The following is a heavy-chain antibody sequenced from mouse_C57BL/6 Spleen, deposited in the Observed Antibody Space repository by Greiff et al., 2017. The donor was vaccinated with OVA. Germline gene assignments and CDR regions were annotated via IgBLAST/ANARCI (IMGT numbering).Heavy chain of an antibody. J-gene: IGHJ1*03. CDR3: ASQGGQYFDV. CDR2: ISSGGSYT. Sequence: EVKVVESGGDLVKPGGSLKLSCAASGFTFSSYGMSWVRQTPDKRLEWVATISSGGSYTYSPDSVKGRFTITRDNAKNTLYLHMSSLKSEDTAMYYCASQGGQYFDVWGTGTTVTVSS. V-gene: IGHV5-6*01. CDR1: GFTFSSYG.